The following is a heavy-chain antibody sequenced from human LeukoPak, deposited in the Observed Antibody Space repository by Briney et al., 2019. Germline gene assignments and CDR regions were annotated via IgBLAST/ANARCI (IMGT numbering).Heavy chain of an antibody. CDR1: GYTFTSYG. D-gene: IGHD6-19*01. V-gene: IGHV1-18*01. J-gene: IGHJ6*03. CDR2: ISAYNGNT. CDR3: ARILGSSGWYDYYYYYMDV. Sequence: ASVKVSCKASGYTFTSYGISWVRQAPGQGLEWMGWISAYNGNTNYAQKLQGRVTMTTDTSTSTAYMELRSLRSDDTAVYYCARILGSSGWYDYYYYYMDVWGKGTTVTVSS.